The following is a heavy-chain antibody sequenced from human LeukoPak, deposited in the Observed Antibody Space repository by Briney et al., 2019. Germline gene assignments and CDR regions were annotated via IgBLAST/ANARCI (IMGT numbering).Heavy chain of an antibody. J-gene: IGHJ4*02. D-gene: IGHD4-23*01. V-gene: IGHV3-30*02. CDR2: IRYDGSNK. CDR3: AKDGSYGGNSPDYFDY. Sequence: GGSLRLSCAASGFTFSNYGMHWVRQAPGKGLEWVAFIRYDGSNKYYVDSVKGRFTISRDNSMNTLYLQMNSLRAEDTAVYYCAKDGSYGGNSPDYFDYWGQGTLVTVSS. CDR1: GFTFSNYG.